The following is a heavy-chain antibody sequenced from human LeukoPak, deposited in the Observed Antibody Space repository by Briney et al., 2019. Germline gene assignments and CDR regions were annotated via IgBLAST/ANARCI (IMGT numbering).Heavy chain of an antibody. Sequence: ASVRVSCKASGYIFSNYDVSWGRQAPGQGVENMGWMNLNRGNTAFAQKFRGRLTFTSDGSTTSAFMELIRLTSEDTAVYYCTRAVRTQLLSEYWGQGTPITVSS. D-gene: IGHD2-2*01. J-gene: IGHJ4*02. CDR2: MNLNRGNT. CDR3: TRAVRTQLLSEY. V-gene: IGHV1-8*01. CDR1: GYIFSNYD.